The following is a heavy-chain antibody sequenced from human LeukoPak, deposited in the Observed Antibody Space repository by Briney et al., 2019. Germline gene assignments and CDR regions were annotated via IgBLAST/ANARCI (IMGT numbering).Heavy chain of an antibody. Sequence: ASVKVSCKASGGTFSSYAISWVRQAPGQGLEWMGGIIPIFGTANYARKFQGRVTITADESTSTAYMELSSLRSEDTAVYYCAAQGEHYYDILTGHTSEMDYFDYWGQGTLVTVSS. V-gene: IGHV1-69*13. D-gene: IGHD3-9*01. J-gene: IGHJ4*02. CDR2: IIPIFGTA. CDR1: GGTFSSYA. CDR3: AAQGEHYYDILTGHTSEMDYFDY.